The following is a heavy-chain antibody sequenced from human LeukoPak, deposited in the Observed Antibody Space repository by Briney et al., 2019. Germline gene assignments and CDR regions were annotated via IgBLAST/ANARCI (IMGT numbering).Heavy chain of an antibody. J-gene: IGHJ4*02. CDR3: ARMAWSSSWARKIDY. V-gene: IGHV1-2*02. D-gene: IGHD6-13*01. Sequence: ASVKVSCKASGYTFTGYYMHWVRQAPGRGLEWMGWINPNSGGTNYAQKFQGRVTMTRDTSISTAYMELSRLRSDDTAVYYCARMAWSSSWARKIDYWGQGTLVTVSS. CDR2: INPNSGGT. CDR1: GYTFTGYY.